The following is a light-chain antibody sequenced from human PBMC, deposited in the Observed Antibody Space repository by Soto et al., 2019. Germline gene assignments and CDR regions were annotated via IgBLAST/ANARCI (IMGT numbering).Light chain of an antibody. CDR3: SSYTSGSTFYV. CDR1: SSDIGGYNY. Sequence: QSVLTQPASVSGSPGQSITISCTGTSSDIGGYNYVSWFQQHPGKAPKLMISDVGNRPSGVSNRFSGSKSGNTASLTISGLQAEDEADYYCSSYTSGSTFYVFGTGTKSPS. J-gene: IGLJ1*01. V-gene: IGLV2-14*01. CDR2: DVG.